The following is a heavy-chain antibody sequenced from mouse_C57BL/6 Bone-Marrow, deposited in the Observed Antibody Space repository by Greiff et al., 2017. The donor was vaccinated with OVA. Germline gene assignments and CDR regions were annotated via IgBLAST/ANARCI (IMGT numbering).Heavy chain of an antibody. CDR1: GSSITSGYY. J-gene: IGHJ3*01. Sequence: VQLKESGPGLVKPSQSLSLTCSVTGSSITSGYYWNWIRQFPGNKLEWMGYISYDGSNNYNPSLKNRISITRDTSKNQFFLKLNSVTTEDTATYYCARGPWFAYWGQGTLVTVSA. CDR2: ISYDGSN. CDR3: ARGPWFAY. V-gene: IGHV3-6*01.